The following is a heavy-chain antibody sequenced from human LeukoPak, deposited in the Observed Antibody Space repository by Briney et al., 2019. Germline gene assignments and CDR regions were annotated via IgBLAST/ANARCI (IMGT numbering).Heavy chain of an antibody. Sequence: ASVKVSCKASESSLSGWYIHWVRQAPGQGLEWMGWINPNSGDTNYAQRFQGRVTMTGDTSINTAYVDLSRLRSDDTAIYYCASAGEEAPYFDYWGQGSLVTVS. J-gene: IGHJ4*02. CDR2: INPNSGDT. D-gene: IGHD3-10*01. V-gene: IGHV1-2*02. CDR1: ESSLSGWY. CDR3: ASAGEEAPYFDY.